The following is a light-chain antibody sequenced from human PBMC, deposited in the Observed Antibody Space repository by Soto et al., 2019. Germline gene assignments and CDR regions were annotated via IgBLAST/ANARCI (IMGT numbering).Light chain of an antibody. CDR1: QSISHY. CDR2: GAA. J-gene: IGKJ4*01. Sequence: EIVLTQSPGTLSLSPGERATLSCRANQSISHYLAWYQQKPGQSPRLLIYGAASRAIGIPDRFNGSGSETTFTLTISRLQPEDVATYYCQKYDSDPLTFGGGTKVEIK. V-gene: IGKV3-20*01. CDR3: QKYDSDPLT.